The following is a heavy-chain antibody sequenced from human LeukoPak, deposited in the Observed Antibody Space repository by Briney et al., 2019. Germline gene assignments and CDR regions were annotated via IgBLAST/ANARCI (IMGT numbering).Heavy chain of an antibody. D-gene: IGHD2-2*01. J-gene: IGHJ6*03. V-gene: IGHV3-23*01. CDR1: GFTFSSYA. CDR3: AKVGVPAARGYYYYMDV. Sequence: PGGSLRLSCAASGFTFSSYAMSWVRQAPGKGLEWVSAISGSGGSTYYVGSVKGRFTISRDNSKNTLYLQMNSLRAEDTAVYYCAKVGVPAARGYYYYMDVWGKGTTVTVSS. CDR2: ISGSGGST.